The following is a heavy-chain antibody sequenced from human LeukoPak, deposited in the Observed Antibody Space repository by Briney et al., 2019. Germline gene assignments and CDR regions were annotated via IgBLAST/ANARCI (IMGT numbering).Heavy chain of an antibody. CDR2: IKGDGTTT. J-gene: IGHJ5*02. CDR3: ARSDWFDP. V-gene: IGHV3-74*01. CDR1: GFTFSGYW. Sequence: PGGSLRLSCTASGFTFSGYWMHWVRQAPGKGLVWVSRIKGDGTTTSYADSVKGRFTISRGNAKNTLYLQMNSLRVEDTAVYYCARSDWFDPWGQGTLVTVSS.